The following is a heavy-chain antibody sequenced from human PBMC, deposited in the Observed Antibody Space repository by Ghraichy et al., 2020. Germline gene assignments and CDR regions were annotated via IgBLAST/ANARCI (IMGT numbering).Heavy chain of an antibody. CDR1: GFTVSSNY. D-gene: IGHD2-2*02. Sequence: GESLRLSCAASGFTVSSNYMSWVRQAPGKGLEWVSVIYSGGSTYYADSVKGRFTISRDNSKNTLYLQMNSLRAEDTAVYYCARAYCSSTSCYKHYYYYGMDVWGQGTTVTVSS. CDR3: ARAYCSSTSCYKHYYYYGMDV. J-gene: IGHJ6*02. CDR2: IYSGGST. V-gene: IGHV3-53*01.